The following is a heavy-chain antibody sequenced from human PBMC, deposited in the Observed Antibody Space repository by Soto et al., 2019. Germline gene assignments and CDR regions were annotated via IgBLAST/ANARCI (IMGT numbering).Heavy chain of an antibody. CDR1: GGTFSSYA. CDR2: IIPIFGTA. CDR3: ARRDYGDHTRYYYYYGMDV. Sequence: SVKVSCKASGGTFSSYAISWVRQAPGQGLEWMGGIIPIFGTANYAQKFQGRVTITADESTSTAYMELSSLRSEDTAVYYCARRDYGDHTRYYYYYGMDVWGQGTTVTVSS. D-gene: IGHD4-17*01. J-gene: IGHJ6*02. V-gene: IGHV1-69*13.